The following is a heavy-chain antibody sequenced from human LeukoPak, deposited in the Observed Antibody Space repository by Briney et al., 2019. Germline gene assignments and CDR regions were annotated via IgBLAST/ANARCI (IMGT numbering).Heavy chain of an antibody. D-gene: IGHD5-18*01. CDR1: GFPFSSHG. Sequence: GGTLRLSCAGSGFPFSSHGMNWVRRAPGKGLEWVSGISPGGGPTYYADSVKGRFTISRDDLKSTLYLQMKILRAEDTAVYYCAKVGGYSYGYFTREMGYYYMDVWGKGTTVTISS. CDR3: AKVGGYSYGYFTREMGYYYMDV. J-gene: IGHJ6*03. V-gene: IGHV3-23*01. CDR2: ISPGGGPT.